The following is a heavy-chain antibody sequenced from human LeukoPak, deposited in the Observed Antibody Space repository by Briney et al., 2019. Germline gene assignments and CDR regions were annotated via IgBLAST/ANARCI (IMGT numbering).Heavy chain of an antibody. D-gene: IGHD1-14*01. CDR1: GFTFSSYG. Sequence: GGSLRLSCAASGFTFSSYGMHWVRQAPGKGLEWVAVIWYDGSNKYNADSVKGRFTISRDNSKNTLYLQMNSLRAGDTAVYYCATEHSRGYFDYWGQGTLVTVSS. CDR3: ATEHSRGYFDY. J-gene: IGHJ4*02. V-gene: IGHV3-33*01. CDR2: IWYDGSNK.